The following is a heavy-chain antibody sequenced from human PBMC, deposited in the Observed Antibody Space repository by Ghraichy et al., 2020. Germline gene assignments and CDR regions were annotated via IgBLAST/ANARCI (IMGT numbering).Heavy chain of an antibody. V-gene: IGHV3-48*02. D-gene: IGHD3-3*01. CDR2: INFTGSTT. CDR1: GFTFSNYS. Sequence: GGSLRLSCAASGFTFSNYSMNWVRQAPGKGLEWISYINFTGSTTYYADSVQGRFSISRDNAKNSLYLQMNSLRDEDAAVYYCARANYDFWSASNYYYGMDVWGKGTTVTVS. J-gene: IGHJ6*04. CDR3: ARANYDFWSASNYYYGMDV.